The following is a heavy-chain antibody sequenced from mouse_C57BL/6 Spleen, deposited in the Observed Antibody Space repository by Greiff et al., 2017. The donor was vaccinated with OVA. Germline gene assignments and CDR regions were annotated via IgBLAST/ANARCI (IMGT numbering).Heavy chain of an antibody. D-gene: IGHD4-1*01. Sequence: VQRVESGAELVRPGTSVKVSCKASGYAFTNYLIEWVKQRPGQGLEWIGVINPGSGGTNYNEKFKGKATLTADKSSSTAYMQLSSLTSEDSAVYFCARDWEDWYFDVWGTGTTVTVSS. J-gene: IGHJ1*03. CDR1: GYAFTNYL. CDR3: ARDWEDWYFDV. V-gene: IGHV1-54*01. CDR2: INPGSGGT.